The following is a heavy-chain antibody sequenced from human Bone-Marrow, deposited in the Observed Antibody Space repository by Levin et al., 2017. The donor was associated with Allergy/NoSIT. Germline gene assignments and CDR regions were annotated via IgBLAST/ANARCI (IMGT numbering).Heavy chain of an antibody. V-gene: IGHV4-30-4*01. CDR3: ARLSFTSYDILTGYYSPIGTFDY. D-gene: IGHD3-9*01. Sequence: SETLSLTCNVSGGSINSGDSYWSWIRQPPGKGLEWIGYIYYSGSTYYNPSLKSRITISIDTSKSQFSLQLSSVPAADTAGYYCARLSFTSYDILTGYYSPIGTFDYWGQGTLVTVSS. CDR2: IYYSGST. CDR1: GGSINSGDSY. J-gene: IGHJ4*02.